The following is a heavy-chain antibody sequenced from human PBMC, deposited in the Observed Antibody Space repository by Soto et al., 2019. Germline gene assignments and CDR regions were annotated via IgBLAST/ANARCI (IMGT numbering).Heavy chain of an antibody. CDR2: IYYSGST. CDR3: ARITMVRGSDSRNYYYYVMDV. CDR1: GGFISSSSYY. J-gene: IGHJ6*02. V-gene: IGHV4-39*01. Sequence: SETLSLTCTVSGGFISSSSYYWGWIRQPPGKGLEWIGSIYYSGSTYYNPSLKSRVTISVDTSKNQFSLKLSSVTAADTAVYYCARITMVRGSDSRNYYYYVMDVWGQGTTVSVSS. D-gene: IGHD3-10*01.